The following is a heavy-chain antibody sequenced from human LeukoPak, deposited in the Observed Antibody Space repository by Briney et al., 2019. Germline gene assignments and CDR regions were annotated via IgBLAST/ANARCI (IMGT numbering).Heavy chain of an antibody. CDR1: GFTFSSYA. Sequence: GGSLRLSCAASGFTFSSYAMSWVRQAPGKGLEWVSAISGGGSTYYADSVKGRFTISRDNSKNTLYLQMNSLRAEDTAVYYCVRRVAELDYWGQGTLVTVSS. V-gene: IGHV3-23*01. J-gene: IGHJ4*02. D-gene: IGHD6-19*01. CDR3: VRRVAELDY. CDR2: ISGGGST.